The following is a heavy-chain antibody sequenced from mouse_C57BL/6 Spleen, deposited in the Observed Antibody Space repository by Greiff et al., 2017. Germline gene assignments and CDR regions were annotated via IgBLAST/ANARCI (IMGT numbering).Heavy chain of an antibody. D-gene: IGHD1-1*01. CDR1: GYTFTDYE. Sequence: QVQLQQSGAELVRPGASVTLSCKASGYTFTDYEMHWVKQTPVHGLEWIGAIDPETGGTAYTQKFKGKAILTADKSSSTAYMELRSLTSEDYAVYYCTREPITTVVAYYAMDYWGQGTSVTVSS. V-gene: IGHV1-15*01. J-gene: IGHJ4*01. CDR3: TREPITTVVAYYAMDY. CDR2: IDPETGGT.